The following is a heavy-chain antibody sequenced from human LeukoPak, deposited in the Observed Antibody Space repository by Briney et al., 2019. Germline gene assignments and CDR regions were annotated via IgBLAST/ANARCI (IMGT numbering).Heavy chain of an antibody. D-gene: IGHD6-13*01. CDR3: ARSPLPGIAAAGYAFDI. CDR1: GFSLSTNGMC. J-gene: IGHJ3*02. V-gene: IGHV2-70*11. Sequence: SGPTLVNPTQTLTLTCTFSGFSLSTNGMCVSWIRQPPGKALEWLARIDWDDDKYYSTSLKTRLSISKDTSKNQVVLTMTNMDPLDTATYYCARSPLPGIAAAGYAFDIWGQGTMVTVSS. CDR2: IDWDDDK.